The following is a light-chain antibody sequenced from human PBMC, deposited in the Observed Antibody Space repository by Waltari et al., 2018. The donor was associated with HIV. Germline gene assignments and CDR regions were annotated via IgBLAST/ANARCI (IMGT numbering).Light chain of an antibody. Sequence: DIQMTQSPSSVSASVGDRVTITCRTSQPISSWLAWYQQKPGKAPELLIYAASSVQSWVPSRFSGSGSGTDFTLTISSLLPEDCATYYCQQTDSFPYTFGQGTKLRIK. CDR1: QPISSW. CDR3: QQTDSFPYT. CDR2: AAS. J-gene: IGKJ2*01. V-gene: IGKV1D-12*01.